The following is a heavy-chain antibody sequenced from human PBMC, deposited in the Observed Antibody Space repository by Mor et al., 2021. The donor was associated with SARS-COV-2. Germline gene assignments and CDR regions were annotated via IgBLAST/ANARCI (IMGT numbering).Heavy chain of an antibody. J-gene: IGHJ4*02. V-gene: IGHV1-69*02. CDR3: AESHEIRSGYRRLAFDY. D-gene: IGHD3-3*01. Sequence: AQKFQGRVTITADKSTSTAYMELSSLRSEDTAVYYCAESHEIRSGYRRLAFDYWGQGTLVTVSS.